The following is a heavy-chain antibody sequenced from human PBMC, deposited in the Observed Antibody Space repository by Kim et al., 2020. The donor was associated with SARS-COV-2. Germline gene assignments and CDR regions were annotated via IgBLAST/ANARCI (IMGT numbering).Heavy chain of an antibody. CDR2: INHSGST. CDR3: ARLGQWLVRAYFDY. Sequence: SETLSLTCAVYGGSFSGYYWSWIRQPPGKGLEWIGEINHSGSTNYNPSLKSRVTISVDTSKNQFSLKLSSVTAADTAVYYCARLGQWLVRAYFDYWGQGTLVTVSS. V-gene: IGHV4-34*01. D-gene: IGHD6-19*01. J-gene: IGHJ4*02. CDR1: GGSFSGYY.